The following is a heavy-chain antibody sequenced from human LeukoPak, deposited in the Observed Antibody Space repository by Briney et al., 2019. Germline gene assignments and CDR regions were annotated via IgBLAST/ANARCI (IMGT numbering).Heavy chain of an antibody. J-gene: IGHJ4*02. CDR1: GGSFRGYY. D-gene: IGHD1-26*01. CDR2: TTHSGSS. Sequence: KSSGTLSLTCGVAGGSFRGYYWTWIRQAPGKGLEWIGETTHSGSSNYNPSLKSRVNISVDMAKNQFSLTLSSVTAADTAEYYCARMWPGRIGGSLGSSDYWGQGTLVTVSS. CDR3: ARMWPGRIGGSLGSSDY. V-gene: IGHV4-34*01.